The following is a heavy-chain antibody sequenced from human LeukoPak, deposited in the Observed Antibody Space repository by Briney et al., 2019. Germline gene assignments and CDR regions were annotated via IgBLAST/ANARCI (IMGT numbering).Heavy chain of an antibody. CDR3: ANLVGAKDY. V-gene: IGHV4-39*07. CDR2: IYSTGRT. CDR1: GGSISSSSYY. D-gene: IGHD1-26*01. Sequence: SETLSLTCTVSGGSISSSSYYWGWIRQPPGKGLEWIGTIYSTGRTYYNPSLKSRVTISGDTSKNQFSLKLSSVTAADTAVYYCANLVGAKDYWGQGTLVTVSS. J-gene: IGHJ4*02.